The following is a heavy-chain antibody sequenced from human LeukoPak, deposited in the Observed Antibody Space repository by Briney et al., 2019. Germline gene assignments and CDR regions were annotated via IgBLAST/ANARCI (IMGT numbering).Heavy chain of an antibody. J-gene: IGHJ3*02. V-gene: IGHV4-31*03. CDR2: IYYSGST. Sequence: PSETLSLTCTVSGGSISSGGYYWSWIRQHPGKGLEWIGYIYYSGSTYYNPSLKSRATISVDTSKNQFSLKLSSVTAADTAVYYCARVWFGVEAFDIWGQGTMVTVSS. CDR3: ARVWFGVEAFDI. CDR1: GGSISSGGYY. D-gene: IGHD3-10*01.